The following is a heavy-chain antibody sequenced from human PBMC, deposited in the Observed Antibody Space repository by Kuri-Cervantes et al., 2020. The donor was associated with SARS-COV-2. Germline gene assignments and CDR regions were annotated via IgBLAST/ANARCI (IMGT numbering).Heavy chain of an antibody. CDR2: INHSGST. CDR1: GGSFRGYY. CDR3: ARGRVVYYYMDV. V-gene: IGHV4-34*01. J-gene: IGHJ6*03. Sequence: SETLSLTCAVYGGSFRGYYWSWIRQPPGKGLEWIGEINHSGSTNCNPSLKSRVTISVDTAKNQFSLKLSSVTAADTAVYYCARGRVVYYYMDVWGKGTTVTVSS. D-gene: IGHD2-21*01.